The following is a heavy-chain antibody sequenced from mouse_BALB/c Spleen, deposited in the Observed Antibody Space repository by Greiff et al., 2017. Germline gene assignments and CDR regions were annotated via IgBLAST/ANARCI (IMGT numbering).Heavy chain of an antibody. CDR3: ARDGYYYYYAMDY. J-gene: IGHJ4*01. Sequence: VQLKQSGAELVKPGASVKLSCTASGFNFKDSYMHWVKQRPEQGLEWIGRIDPANGNTKYDPKFQGKATITADTSSNTAYLQLSSLTSEDTAVYYCARDGYYYYYAMDYWGQGTSVTVSS. CDR2: IDPANGNT. D-gene: IGHD2-3*01. V-gene: IGHV14-3*02. CDR1: GFNFKDSY.